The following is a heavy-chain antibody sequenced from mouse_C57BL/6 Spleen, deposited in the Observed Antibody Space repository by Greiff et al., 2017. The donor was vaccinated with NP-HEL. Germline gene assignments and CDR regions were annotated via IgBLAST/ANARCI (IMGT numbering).Heavy chain of an antibody. CDR2: ISSGSSTI. V-gene: IGHV5-17*01. CDR1: GFTFSDYG. D-gene: IGHD1-1*01. J-gene: IGHJ4*01. Sequence: EVQVVESGGGLVKPGGSLKLSCAASGFTFSDYGMHWVRQAPEKGLEWVAYISSGSSTIYYADTVKGRFTISRDNAKNTLFLQMTSLRSEDTAMYYCARPLITTVEDAMDYWGQGTSVTVSS. CDR3: ARPLITTVEDAMDY.